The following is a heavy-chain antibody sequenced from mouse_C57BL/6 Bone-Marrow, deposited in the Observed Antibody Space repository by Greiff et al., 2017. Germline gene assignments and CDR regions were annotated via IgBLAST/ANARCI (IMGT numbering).Heavy chain of an antibody. V-gene: IGHV1-26*01. CDR2: INPNNGGT. D-gene: IGHD1-1*01. J-gene: IGHJ1*03. CDR3: ARNPFYYGSSLYWYFDV. Sequence: EVQLQQSGPELVKPGASVKISCKASGYTFTDYYMNWVKQSHGKSLEWIGDINPNNGGTSYNQKFKGKATLTADKSSSTAYMELRSLTSEDSAVYYCARNPFYYGSSLYWYFDVWGTGTTVTVSS. CDR1: GYTFTDYY.